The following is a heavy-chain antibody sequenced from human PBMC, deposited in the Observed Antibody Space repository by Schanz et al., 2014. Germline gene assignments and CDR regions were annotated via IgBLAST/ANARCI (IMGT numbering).Heavy chain of an antibody. Sequence: QVQLLESGGGLFKPGGSLRLSCAGSGFTFADYYMTWLRQAPGKGLEWISYVSSYDTTVSYADSVKGRFTISRDNAKNSLYLEMTSLRGEDTAVYYCARENLNWEAFDIWGQGTMVTVSS. CDR3: ARENLNWEAFDI. V-gene: IGHV3-11*01. D-gene: IGHD7-27*01. CDR1: GFTFADYY. CDR2: VSSYDTTV. J-gene: IGHJ3*02.